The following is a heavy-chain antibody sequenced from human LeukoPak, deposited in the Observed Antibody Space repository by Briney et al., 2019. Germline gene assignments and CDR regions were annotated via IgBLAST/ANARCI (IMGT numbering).Heavy chain of an antibody. D-gene: IGHD4-17*01. Sequence: TGGSLRLSCAASGFTFSSYTMNWVRQAPGKGLEWVSYISTSSSSTYYADSVKGRFTISRDNAKNSLYLQMSSLRAEDTAMYYCARYYGDHAGCFDYWGQGTLVTVSS. J-gene: IGHJ4*02. CDR2: ISTSSSST. V-gene: IGHV3-48*01. CDR3: ARYYGDHAGCFDY. CDR1: GFTFSSYT.